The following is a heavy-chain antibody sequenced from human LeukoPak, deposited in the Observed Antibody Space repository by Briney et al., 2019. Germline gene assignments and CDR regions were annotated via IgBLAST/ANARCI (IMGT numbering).Heavy chain of an antibody. Sequence: PGGSLRLSCAASGFTFSSYAMSWVRQAPGKGLEWVSAISGSGGATYYADSVKGRFTISRDNSKNTLYLQMNSLRAEDTAVYYCAKVPVFSLTISEVVTDDAFDIWGQGPIVTVSS. CDR3: AKVPVFSLTISEVVTDDAFDI. D-gene: IGHD3-3*01. V-gene: IGHV3-23*01. J-gene: IGHJ3*02. CDR1: GFTFSSYA. CDR2: ISGSGGAT.